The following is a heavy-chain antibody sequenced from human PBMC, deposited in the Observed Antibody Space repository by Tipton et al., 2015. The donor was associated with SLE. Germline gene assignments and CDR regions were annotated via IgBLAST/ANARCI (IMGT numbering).Heavy chain of an antibody. CDR2: INHSGST. D-gene: IGHD3-3*01. V-gene: IGHV4-34*01. Sequence: LRLSCAASGFTFSSYSMNWIRQPPGKGLEWIGEINHSGSTNYNPSLKSRVTISVDTSKNQFSLKLSSVTAADTAVYYCARGLRYYDFWSGYLDYWGQGTLVTVSS. CDR3: ARGLRYYDFWSGYLDY. J-gene: IGHJ4*02. CDR1: GFTFSSYS.